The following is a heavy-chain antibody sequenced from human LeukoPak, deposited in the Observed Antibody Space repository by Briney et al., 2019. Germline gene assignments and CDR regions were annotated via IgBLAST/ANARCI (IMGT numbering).Heavy chain of an antibody. CDR3: ARMATNDYYYYGMDV. J-gene: IGHJ6*02. CDR2: IWYDGSNK. CDR1: GFTFSSYG. D-gene: IGHD5-24*01. V-gene: IGHV3-33*01. Sequence: GGSLRLSCAASASGFTFSSYGMHWVRQAPGKGREWVAVIWYDGSNKYYADSVKGRFTISRDNSKNTVFLQINRLRAEDTAVYYCARMATNDYYYYGMDVWGQGTTVTVSS.